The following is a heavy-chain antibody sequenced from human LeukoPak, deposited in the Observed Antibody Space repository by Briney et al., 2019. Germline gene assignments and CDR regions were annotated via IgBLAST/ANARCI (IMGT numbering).Heavy chain of an antibody. CDR1: GYTFTSYD. V-gene: IGHV1-8*01. Sequence: ASVKVSCKASGYTFTSYDINWVRQATGQGLEWMGWMNPNSGNTGYAQKFQGRVTMTRNTSISTAYMELSSLRSEDTAVYCCARGRTVVRGVNELGYWGQGTLVTVSS. CDR3: ARGRTVVRGVNELGY. CDR2: MNPNSGNT. D-gene: IGHD3-10*01. J-gene: IGHJ4*02.